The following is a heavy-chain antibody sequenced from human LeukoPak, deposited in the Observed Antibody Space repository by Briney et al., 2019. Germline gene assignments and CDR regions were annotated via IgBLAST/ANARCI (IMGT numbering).Heavy chain of an antibody. J-gene: IGHJ3*02. CDR2: IYPGDSDT. Sequence: GESLKISCKGSGYSFTSYWIGWVRQMPGKGLEWMGIIYPGDSDTRYSPSFQGQATISADKSISTAYLQWSSLKASDTAMYYCARHPEPGIAADDAFDIWGQGTMVTVSP. V-gene: IGHV5-51*01. CDR1: GYSFTSYW. D-gene: IGHD6-13*01. CDR3: ARHPEPGIAADDAFDI.